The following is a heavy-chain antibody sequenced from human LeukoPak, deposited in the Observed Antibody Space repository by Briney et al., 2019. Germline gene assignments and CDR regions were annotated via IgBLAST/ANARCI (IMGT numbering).Heavy chain of an antibody. D-gene: IGHD6-19*01. CDR3: AREYGSGWYDY. CDR2: ISSSSSYI. CDR1: GFTFSTYG. V-gene: IGHV3-21*01. J-gene: IGHJ4*02. Sequence: PGGSPRLSCAASGFTFSTYGMNWVRQAPGKGLEWVSSISSSSSYIYYADSVKGRFTISRDNAKNSLYLQMNSLTVEDTAVYYCAREYGSGWYDYRGQGTLVTVSS.